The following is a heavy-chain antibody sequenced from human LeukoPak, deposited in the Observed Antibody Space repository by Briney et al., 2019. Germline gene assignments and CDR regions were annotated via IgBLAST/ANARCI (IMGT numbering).Heavy chain of an antibody. Sequence: GGSLRLSCAASGLTFSNYGMSWVRQAPGKGLEWVSSITGGGGSTYVDSVKDRFTISRDNSKNTLYLQMSSLRAEDTAVYYCAKNLLGSAAYSWYFDLWGRGTLVTVSS. V-gene: IGHV3-23*01. CDR1: GLTFSNYG. CDR2: ITGGGGST. CDR3: AKNLLGSAAYSWYFDL. J-gene: IGHJ2*01. D-gene: IGHD2-15*01.